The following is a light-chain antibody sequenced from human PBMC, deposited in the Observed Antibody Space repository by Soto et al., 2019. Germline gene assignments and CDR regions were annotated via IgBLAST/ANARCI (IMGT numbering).Light chain of an antibody. J-gene: IGKJ1*01. CDR1: QSVSTY. Sequence: EIVLTQSPATLSLSPGERATLSCRASQSVSTYLAWYQHKPGQAPRLLIYDASNRATGIPARFSGSGSGTDFTLTIGSLEPEDFAVYSCQQSNKWPETFGQGTKVEFK. CDR3: QQSNKWPET. CDR2: DAS. V-gene: IGKV3-11*01.